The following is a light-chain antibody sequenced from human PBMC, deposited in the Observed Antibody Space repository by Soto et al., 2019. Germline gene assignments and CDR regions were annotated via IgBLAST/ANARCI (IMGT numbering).Light chain of an antibody. CDR2: GNS. Sequence: QAVVTQPPSVSGAPGQRVTISCTGSSSNIGAGYDVHWYQQLPGTAPKLLIYGNSNRPSGVPDRFSGSKSGTSASLAITGLQAADEADYHCQSYDSSLSGSVFGGGTQLTVL. CDR1: SSNIGAGYD. J-gene: IGLJ3*02. V-gene: IGLV1-40*01. CDR3: QSYDSSLSGSV.